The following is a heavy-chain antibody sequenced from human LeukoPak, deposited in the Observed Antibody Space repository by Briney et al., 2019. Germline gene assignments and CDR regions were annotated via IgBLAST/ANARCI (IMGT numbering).Heavy chain of an antibody. CDR1: GDSIDSSSYY. J-gene: IGHJ4*02. CDR3: ARLKGSTYPPDY. Sequence: SETLSLTCTVSGDSIDSSSYYWGWIRQPPGKGLRWIASIYYSGSTYYNPSLKSRVTISVDTSKNHFSLKLISVTAADTAVYYCARLKGSTYPPDYWGQGTLVTVSS. V-gene: IGHV4-39*02. CDR2: IYYSGST.